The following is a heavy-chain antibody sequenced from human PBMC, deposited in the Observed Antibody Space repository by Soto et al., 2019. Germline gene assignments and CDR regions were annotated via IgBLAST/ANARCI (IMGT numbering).Heavy chain of an antibody. CDR1: GDSVSSNSAG. CDR3: ARGEQYSGRIFDY. V-gene: IGHV6-1*01. Sequence: SQTLSLTCAITGDSVSSNSAGWSWVRQSPSRGLEWLGRTYYRSKWYYEYAVSVRGRITINPDTSKNQYSLQLNSVTPEDTAVYFCARGEQYSGRIFDYWGQGALVTVSS. CDR2: TYYRSKWYY. D-gene: IGHD1-26*01. J-gene: IGHJ4*01.